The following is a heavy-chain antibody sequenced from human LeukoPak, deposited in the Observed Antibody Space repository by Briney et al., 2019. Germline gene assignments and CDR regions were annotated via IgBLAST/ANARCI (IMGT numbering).Heavy chain of an antibody. D-gene: IGHD2-15*01. J-gene: IGHJ4*02. V-gene: IGHV3-30*18. Sequence: GRSLRLSCAASGFTFSSYGMHWVRQAPGKGLEWVAVISYDGSNKYYADSVKGRFTISRDNSKNTLYLQMNSLRAEDMAVYYCAKDRRSLLRFDYWGQGTLVTVSS. CDR2: ISYDGSNK. CDR3: AKDRRSLLRFDY. CDR1: GFTFSSYG.